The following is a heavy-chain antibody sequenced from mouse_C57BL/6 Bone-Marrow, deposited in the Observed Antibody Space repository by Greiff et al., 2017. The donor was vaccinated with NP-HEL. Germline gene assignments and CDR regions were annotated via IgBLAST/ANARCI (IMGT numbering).Heavy chain of an antibody. D-gene: IGHD1-1*01. J-gene: IGHJ2*01. CDR2: ISYDGSN. Sequence: EVKLMESGPGLVKPSQSLSLTCSVTGYSITSGYYWNWIRQFPGNKLEWMGYISYDGSNNYNPSLKNRISITRDTSKNQFFLKLNSVTTEDTATYYCARRGYYGSSYDFDYWGQGTTLTVSS. CDR1: GYSITSGYY. CDR3: ARRGYYGSSYDFDY. V-gene: IGHV3-6*01.